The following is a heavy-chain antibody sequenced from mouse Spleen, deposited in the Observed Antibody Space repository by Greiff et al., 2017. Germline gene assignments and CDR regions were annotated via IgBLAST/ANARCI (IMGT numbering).Heavy chain of an antibody. CDR3: ARYYYGSSYGPFDY. Sequence: QVQLQQSGAELARPGASVKLSCKASGYTFTSYGISWVKQRTGQGLEWIGKIYPRSGNTYYNEKFKGKATLTADKSSSTAYMELRSLTSEDSAVYFCARYYYGSSYGPFDYWGQGTTLTVSS. V-gene: IGHV1-81*01. D-gene: IGHD1-1*01. J-gene: IGHJ2*01. CDR2: IYPRSGNT. CDR1: GYTFTSYG.